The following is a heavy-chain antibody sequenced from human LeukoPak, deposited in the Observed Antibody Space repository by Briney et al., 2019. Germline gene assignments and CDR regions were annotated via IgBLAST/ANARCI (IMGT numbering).Heavy chain of an antibody. CDR1: GFTFSSYS. CDR3: ARGIAVAGTPCFDY. D-gene: IGHD6-19*01. J-gene: IGHJ4*02. Sequence: GGSLRLSCAASGFTFSSYSMSWVRQAPGKGLEWVSSISSSSSYIYYADSVKGRFTISRDNAKNSLYLQMNSLRAEDTAVYYCARGIAVAGTPCFDYWGQGTLVTVSS. V-gene: IGHV3-21*01. CDR2: ISSSSSYI.